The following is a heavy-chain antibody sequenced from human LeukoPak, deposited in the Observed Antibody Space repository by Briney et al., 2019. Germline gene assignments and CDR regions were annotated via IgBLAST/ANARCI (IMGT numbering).Heavy chain of an antibody. V-gene: IGHV3-23*01. CDR3: AKDGAWYYYGSGSSNWFDP. D-gene: IGHD3-10*01. Sequence: GGSLLLSCAASGFTFSSYAMNWVRQAPGKGLEWVSAIIASDGSTYYADSVKGRFTISRDNSKNTLYLQMNSLRAEDTAVYYCAKDGAWYYYGSGSSNWFDPWGQGTLVTVSS. CDR1: GFTFSSYA. CDR2: IIASDGST. J-gene: IGHJ5*02.